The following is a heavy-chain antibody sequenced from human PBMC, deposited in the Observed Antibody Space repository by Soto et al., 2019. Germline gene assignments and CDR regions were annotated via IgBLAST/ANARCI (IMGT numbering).Heavy chain of an antibody. D-gene: IGHD6-6*01. CDR3: ARSSSQWKLRGAFDP. V-gene: IGHV3-48*01. Sequence: GGSLRLSCAASGFTFSSYSMNWVRQAPGKGLEWVSYISSSSSTIYYADSVKGRFTISRDNAKNSLYLQMNSLRAEDTAVYYCARSSSQWKLRGAFDPWGQGTLVTVSS. J-gene: IGHJ5*02. CDR2: ISSSSSTI. CDR1: GFTFSSYS.